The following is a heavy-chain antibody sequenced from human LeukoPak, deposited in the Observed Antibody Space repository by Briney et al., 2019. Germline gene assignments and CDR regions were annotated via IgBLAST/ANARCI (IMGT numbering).Heavy chain of an antibody. J-gene: IGHJ6*03. CDR2: IYTSGST. D-gene: IGHD6-6*01. CDR1: GGSISSGSYY. Sequence: ASETLSLTCTVSGGSISSGSYYWSWIRQPAGKGLEWIGRIYTSGSTNYNPSLKSRVTISVDTSKNQFSLKLSSVTAADTAAYYCATEYSSSTGYYYYYMDVWGKGTTVTVSS. CDR3: ATEYSSSTGYYYYYMDV. V-gene: IGHV4-61*02.